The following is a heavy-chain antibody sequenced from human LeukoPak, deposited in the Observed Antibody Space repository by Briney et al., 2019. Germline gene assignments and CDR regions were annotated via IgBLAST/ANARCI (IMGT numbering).Heavy chain of an antibody. V-gene: IGHV3-7*01. CDR2: IKQDGSEK. Sequence: GGSLRLSCAASGFTFSSYWMSWVRQAPGKGLEWVANIKQDGSEKYYVDSVKGRFTISRDNAKNSLYLQMNSLRAEDTAVYYCAKDQKRGYSYGYLFYYYYMDVWGKGTKVTISS. CDR1: GFTFSSYW. CDR3: AKDQKRGYSYGYLFYYYYMDV. D-gene: IGHD5-18*01. J-gene: IGHJ6*03.